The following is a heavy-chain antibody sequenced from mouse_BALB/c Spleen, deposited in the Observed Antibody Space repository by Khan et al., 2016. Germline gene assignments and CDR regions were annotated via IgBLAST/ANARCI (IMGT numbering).Heavy chain of an antibody. V-gene: IGHV14-4*02. D-gene: IGHD2-1*01. CDR1: AFNIRAYY. CDR3: NAIYYGNYIYFDY. CDR2: IDPESGDT. J-gene: IGHJ2*01. Sequence: GQLKQSGEEGGRGGGAVKWTGTAVAFNIRAYYIHWVKQRPEQGLEWIGWIDPESGDTEYGPKFQGMATVTADTSSNTAYLQLSSLTSEDSAVYYCNAIYYGNYIYFDYWGQGTTLTVSS.